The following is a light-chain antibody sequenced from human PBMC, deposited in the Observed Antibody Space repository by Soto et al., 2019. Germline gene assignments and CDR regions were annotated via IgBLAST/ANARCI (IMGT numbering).Light chain of an antibody. CDR3: QPYGSSPTWT. CDR1: QSVSSSY. CDR2: GAS. J-gene: IGKJ1*01. Sequence: QCTSNLSKSLGEGTSVSFRAIQSVSSSYLAWYQQKPGQPPRLLIYGASSRATGIPDRFSGSGSRTDFTVVFSCLEFGDSAVSYCQPYGSSPTWTSGQGTKVDI. V-gene: IGKV3-20*01.